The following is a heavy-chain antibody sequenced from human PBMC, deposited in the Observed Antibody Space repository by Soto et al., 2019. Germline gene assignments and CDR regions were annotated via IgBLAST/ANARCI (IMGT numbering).Heavy chain of an antibody. CDR1: GFTLSSYS. J-gene: IGHJ3*02. CDR2: ISSSSSTI. V-gene: IGHV3-48*02. D-gene: IGHD3-16*01. CDR3: ARAYDYDVDAFDI. Sequence: PGGLLRLSCSASGFTLSSYSMNWVRQAPGKGLEWVSYISSSSSTIYYADSVKGRFTISRDNAKNSLYLQMNSLRDEDTAVYYCARAYDYDVDAFDIWGQGTMVTVSS.